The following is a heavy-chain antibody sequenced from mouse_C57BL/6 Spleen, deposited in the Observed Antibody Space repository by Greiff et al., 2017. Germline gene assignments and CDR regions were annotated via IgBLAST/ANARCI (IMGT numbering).Heavy chain of an antibody. CDR1: GYTFTSYW. D-gene: IGHD4-1*01. CDR2: IHPNSGST. J-gene: IGHJ3*01. Sequence: QVQLQQSGAELVKPGASVKLSCKASGYTFTSYWMHWVKQRPGQGLEWIGMIHPNSGSTNYNEKFKSKATLTVDKSSSTAYMQLSSLTSEDSAVYYCAREPTGAWFAYWGQGTLVTVSA. CDR3: AREPTGAWFAY. V-gene: IGHV1-64*01.